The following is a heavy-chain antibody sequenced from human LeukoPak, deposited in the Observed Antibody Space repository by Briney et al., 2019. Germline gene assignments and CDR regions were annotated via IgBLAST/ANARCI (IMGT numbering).Heavy chain of an antibody. CDR1: GFTFSKFW. D-gene: IGHD6-25*01. CDR2: IKEDGSTK. Sequence: GGSLRLSCAASGFTFSKFWMSWVRQAPGKGLEWVANIKEDGSTKHYVDSVKGRFTISRDNAKNSLSLQMNYLKVEDTAVYYCATSDDSAATYWGQGTLVTVSS. CDR3: ATSDDSAATY. V-gene: IGHV3-7*01. J-gene: IGHJ4*02.